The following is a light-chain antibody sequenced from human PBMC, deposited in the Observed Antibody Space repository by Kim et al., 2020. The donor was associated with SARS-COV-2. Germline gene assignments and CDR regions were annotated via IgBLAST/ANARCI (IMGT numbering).Light chain of an antibody. J-gene: IGKJ4*01. CDR3: QQYNSYPLT. CDR1: QSISSW. CDR2: ESS. V-gene: IGKV1-5*03. Sequence: DIQTTQSPSTLSASVGDRVTISCRASQSISSWLAWYQQKPGKAPNLLIYESSSLESGVPSRFSGSGSGTEFTLTISSLQPDDCATYYCQQYNSYPLTFGGGTKVDIK.